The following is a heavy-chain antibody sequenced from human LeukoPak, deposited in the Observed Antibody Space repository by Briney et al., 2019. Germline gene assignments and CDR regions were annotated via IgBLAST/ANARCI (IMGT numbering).Heavy chain of an antibody. CDR2: INPNSGGT. CDR1: GYTFTGCY. Sequence: ASVKVSCKASGYTFTGCYMHWVRQAPGQGLEWMGWINPNSGGTNYAQKFQGRVTMTRDTSISTAYMELSRLRSDDTAVYYCARDPREVYYGMDVWGQGTTVTVSS. CDR3: ARDPREVYYGMDV. V-gene: IGHV1-2*02. J-gene: IGHJ6*02.